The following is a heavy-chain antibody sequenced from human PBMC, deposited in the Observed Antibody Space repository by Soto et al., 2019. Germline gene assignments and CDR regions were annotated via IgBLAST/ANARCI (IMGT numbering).Heavy chain of an antibody. CDR2: ISGGGSST. Sequence: GGSLRLSCAASGFTFSSSAMSWVRQAPGEGLEWVSAISGGGSSTYYADSVKGRFTISRDNSKSTLYLQMNSLRAEDTAVYYCAKGSGGFRPYYFDYWGQGTLVTVSS. V-gene: IGHV3-23*01. D-gene: IGHD2-15*01. CDR3: AKGSGGFRPYYFDY. CDR1: GFTFSSSA. J-gene: IGHJ4*02.